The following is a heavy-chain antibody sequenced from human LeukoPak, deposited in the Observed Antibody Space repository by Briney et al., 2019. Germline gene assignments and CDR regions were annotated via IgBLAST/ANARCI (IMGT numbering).Heavy chain of an antibody. V-gene: IGHV3-30*02. CDR2: IRYDGSNK. CDR3: AKEIWPTVTIPGLTYFDY. J-gene: IGHJ4*02. Sequence: GGSLRLSCAASRFTFRTYGMHWVRQAPGKGLEWVAFIRYDGSNKYYADSVKGRFTISRDNSKNTLFLQMNSLRAEDTAVYCCAKEIWPTVTIPGLTYFDYWGQGTLVTVSS. D-gene: IGHD4-17*01. CDR1: RFTFRTYG.